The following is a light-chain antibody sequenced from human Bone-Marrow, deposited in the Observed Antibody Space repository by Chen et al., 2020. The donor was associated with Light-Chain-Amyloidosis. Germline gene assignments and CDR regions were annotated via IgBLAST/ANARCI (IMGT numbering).Light chain of an antibody. CDR3: QQYGSSPLT. Sequence: ETVLTQSPATLSLSPGERATLSCRASQSISSTTLAWFQQKPGQAPRLLIYGASSRATGIPDRFSGSGSGTDFTLTISRLEPEDFAVYFCQQYGSSPLTFGGGTKVDIK. J-gene: IGKJ4*01. CDR1: QSISSTT. V-gene: IGKV3-20*01. CDR2: GAS.